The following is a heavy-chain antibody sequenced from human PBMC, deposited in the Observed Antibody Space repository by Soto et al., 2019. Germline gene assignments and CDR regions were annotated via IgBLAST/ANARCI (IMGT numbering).Heavy chain of an antibody. Sequence: QVQLQESGPGLVKPSQTLSLTCTVSGGSISSGDYYWSWIRQPPGQGLEWIGYIYYSGSGYYDPSLKSRVTISVDTAGNQISLKLSSVTAADTAVYYCARASRLNYDFWGGYYFVSYYYYGMDVWGQGTTVTVSS. CDR1: GGSISSGDYY. CDR2: IYYSGSG. CDR3: ARASRLNYDFWGGYYFVSYYYYGMDV. J-gene: IGHJ6*02. V-gene: IGHV4-30-4*01. D-gene: IGHD3-3*01.